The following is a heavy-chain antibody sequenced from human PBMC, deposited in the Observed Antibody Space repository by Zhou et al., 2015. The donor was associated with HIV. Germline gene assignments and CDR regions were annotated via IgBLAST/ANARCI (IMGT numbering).Heavy chain of an antibody. J-gene: IGHJ4*02. CDR3: AQDYSAEDTAIEGD. V-gene: IGHV3-33*03. D-gene: IGHD5-18*01. CDR1: GFSFSYYG. CDR2: IWYDGSKR. Sequence: QVQLVESGGGVVQPGTSLRLSCAASGFSFSYYGMHWVRQAPGKGLEWVAVIWYDGSKRDYAESVKGRFTISRDNSKSTLYLQMNNLRAEDTALYYCAQDYSAEDTAIEGDWGQGTLVIVS.